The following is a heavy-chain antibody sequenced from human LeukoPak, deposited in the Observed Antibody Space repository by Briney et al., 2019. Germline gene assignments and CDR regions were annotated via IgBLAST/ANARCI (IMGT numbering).Heavy chain of an antibody. CDR1: GYTLTELS. D-gene: IGHD1-26*01. CDR2: FDPEDGET. J-gene: IGHJ3*02. CDR3: AIVGATGDAFDI. Sequence: ASVKVSCKVSGYTLTELSMHWVRQAPGKGLEWMGGFDPEDGETIYAQKFQGRVTMTEDTSTDTAYMELSSLRSEDTAVYHCAIVGATGDAFDIWGQGTMVTVSS. V-gene: IGHV1-24*01.